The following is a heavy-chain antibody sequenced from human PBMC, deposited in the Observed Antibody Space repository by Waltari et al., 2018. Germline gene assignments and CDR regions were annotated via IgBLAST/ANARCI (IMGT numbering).Heavy chain of an antibody. V-gene: IGHV3-33*01. J-gene: IGHJ3*02. Sequence: QVQLVESGGGVVQPGRSLRLSCAASGFTFSSYGMHWVRQAPGKGLEWVAGIWCDGSNKYDAESVKGRFTISRDNSKNTLYLQMNSLRAEDTAVYYCAREGDAFDIWGQGTMVTVSS. CDR1: GFTFSSYG. CDR3: AREGDAFDI. CDR2: IWCDGSNK.